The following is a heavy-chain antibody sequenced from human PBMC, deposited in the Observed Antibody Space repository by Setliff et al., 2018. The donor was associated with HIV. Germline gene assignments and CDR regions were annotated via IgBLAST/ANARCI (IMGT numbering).Heavy chain of an antibody. D-gene: IGHD3-22*01. V-gene: IGHV3-74*01. Sequence: PGESLKISCAASGFTFSRYWMHWVRQAPGKGLVWVSRINSDGSSTSYADSVKGRFTISRDNAKNTLYLQMNSLRAEDTAVYYCAREADSTKYYYMDVWGKGTTVTVSS. CDR1: GFTFSRYW. CDR2: INSDGSST. CDR3: AREADSTKYYYMDV. J-gene: IGHJ6*03.